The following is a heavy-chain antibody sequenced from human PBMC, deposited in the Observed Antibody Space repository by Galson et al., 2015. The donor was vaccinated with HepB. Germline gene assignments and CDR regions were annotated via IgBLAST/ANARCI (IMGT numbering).Heavy chain of an antibody. V-gene: IGHV3-30-3*01. CDR2: ISYDGSNK. D-gene: IGHD1-26*01. CDR3: AIGPGANLGY. J-gene: IGHJ4*02. Sequence: SLRLSCAASGFTFSSYAMHWVRQAPGKGLEWVAVISYDGSNKYYADSVKGRFTISRDNSKNTLYLQMNSLRAEDTAVYYCAIGPGANLGYWGQGTLVTVSS. CDR1: GFTFSSYA.